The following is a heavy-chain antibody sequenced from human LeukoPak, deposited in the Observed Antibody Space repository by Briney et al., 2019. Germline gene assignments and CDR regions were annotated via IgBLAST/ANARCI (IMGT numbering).Heavy chain of an antibody. J-gene: IGHJ4*02. CDR2: INSDGSST. Sequence: GGSLRLSCAASGFTFSSYWMHWVRQAPGKGLVWVSRINSDGSSTSYADSEKGRFTISRDNAKNTLYLQMNSLRAEDTAVYYCARVTAYYGSGISDYWGQGTLVTVSS. CDR3: ARVTAYYGSGISDY. D-gene: IGHD3-10*01. V-gene: IGHV3-74*01. CDR1: GFTFSSYW.